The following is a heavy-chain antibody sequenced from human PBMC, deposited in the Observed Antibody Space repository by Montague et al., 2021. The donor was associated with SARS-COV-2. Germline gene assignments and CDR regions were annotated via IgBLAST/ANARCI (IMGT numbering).Heavy chain of an antibody. J-gene: IGHJ6*02. CDR1: GGSISSYY. Sequence: ETLSLTCTVSGGSISSYYWSWIRQPPGKGLEWIGYIYYSGSTNYNPSLKSRVTISVGTSKNQFSLKLSSVTAADTAVYYCARSRRITIFGVGLSNYYGMDVWGQGTTVTVSS. CDR3: ARSRRITIFGVGLSNYYGMDV. D-gene: IGHD3-3*01. CDR2: IYYSGST. V-gene: IGHV4-59*01.